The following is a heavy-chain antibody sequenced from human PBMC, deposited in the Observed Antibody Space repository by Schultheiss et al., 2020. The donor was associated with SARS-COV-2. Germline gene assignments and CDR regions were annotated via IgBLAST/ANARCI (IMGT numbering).Heavy chain of an antibody. V-gene: IGHV3-23*01. CDR1: GFTFSDYY. Sequence: GGSLRLSCAASGFTFSDYYMSWVRQAPGKGLEWVSAISGSGGSTYYADSVKGRFTISRDKSRNTVFLQMNSLRVEDTAFYYCARGARFSSSSDYWGQGTLVTVSS. CDR3: ARGARFSSSSDY. J-gene: IGHJ4*02. D-gene: IGHD6-13*01. CDR2: ISGSGGST.